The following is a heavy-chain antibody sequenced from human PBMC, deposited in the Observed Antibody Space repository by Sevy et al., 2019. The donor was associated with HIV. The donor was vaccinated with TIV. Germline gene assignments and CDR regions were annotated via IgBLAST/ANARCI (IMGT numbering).Heavy chain of an antibody. CDR2: IYWDDDK. CDR1: GFSLSTSGVG. CDR3: ARTGYCSGGSCYSDFDY. D-gene: IGHD2-15*01. V-gene: IGHV2-5*02. J-gene: IGHJ4*02. Sequence: SGPTLVKPTQTLTLTCTFSGFSLSTSGVGVGWIRQPPGKALEWLALIYWDDDKRYSPSLKSRLTITKDTSKNQVVLTMTNMDPVDTATYYCARTGYCSGGSCYSDFDYWGQGTLVTVSS.